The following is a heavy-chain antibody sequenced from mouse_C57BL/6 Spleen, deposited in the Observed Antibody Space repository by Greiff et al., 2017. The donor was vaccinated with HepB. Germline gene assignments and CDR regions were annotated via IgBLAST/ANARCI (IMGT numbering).Heavy chain of an antibody. CDR3: ARSGEWKAMDY. V-gene: IGHV1-53*01. D-gene: IGHD1-3*01. CDR2: INPSNGGT. CDR1: GYTFTSYW. J-gene: IGHJ4*01. Sequence: VQLQQSGTELVKPGASVKLSCKASGYTFTSYWMHWVKQRPGQGLEWIGNINPSNGGTNYNEKFKSKAKLTVDKSSSTAYMQLSSLTSEDSAVYYCARSGEWKAMDYWGQGTSVTVAS.